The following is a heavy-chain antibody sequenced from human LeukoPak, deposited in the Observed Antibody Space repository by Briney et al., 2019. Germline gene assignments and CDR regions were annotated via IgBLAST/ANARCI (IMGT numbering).Heavy chain of an antibody. Sequence: ASVKVSCKASGYTFTSYGISWVRQAPGQGLEWMGWISAYNGNTNYAQKLQGRVTMTTDTSTSTAYMELRSLRSDDTAVYYCARDSTVIRMTTVVTNWFGPWGQGTLVTVSS. CDR1: GYTFTSYG. J-gene: IGHJ5*02. CDR2: ISAYNGNT. D-gene: IGHD4-23*01. CDR3: ARDSTVIRMTTVVTNWFGP. V-gene: IGHV1-18*01.